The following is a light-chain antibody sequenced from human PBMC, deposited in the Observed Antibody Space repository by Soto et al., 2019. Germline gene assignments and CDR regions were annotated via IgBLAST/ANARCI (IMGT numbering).Light chain of an antibody. Sequence: DIQMTQSPSTLSASVGDRVTITCRASQSISSWLAWYQQKPGKAPKLLIYKASSLESGVPSTFSGSGSGTEFTLTISSLQPDDVATYCCKQYISYPLTFGGGIKVETK. CDR3: KQYISYPLT. J-gene: IGKJ4*01. CDR1: QSISSW. V-gene: IGKV1-5*03. CDR2: KAS.